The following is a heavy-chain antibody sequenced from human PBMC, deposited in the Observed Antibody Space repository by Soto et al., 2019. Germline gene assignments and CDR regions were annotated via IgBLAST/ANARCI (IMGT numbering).Heavy chain of an antibody. V-gene: IGHV4-59*11. Sequence: SETLSLTCTVSVGSISGHYWSWIRQSPGKGLEWIGYIFYSGITNYNPSLKSRVTISVDTSRNQFSLRLSSVTAADTAVYFCARVGSSGWAPDYWSQGTLVTVSS. CDR1: VGSISGHY. D-gene: IGHD6-19*01. CDR3: ARVGSSGWAPDY. J-gene: IGHJ4*02. CDR2: IFYSGIT.